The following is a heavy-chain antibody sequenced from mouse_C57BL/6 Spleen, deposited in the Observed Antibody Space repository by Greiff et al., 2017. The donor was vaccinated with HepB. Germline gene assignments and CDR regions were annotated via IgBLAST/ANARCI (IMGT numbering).Heavy chain of an antibody. V-gene: IGHV1-80*01. CDR3: ARMDSNLFAY. CDR2: IYPGDGDT. CDR1: GYAFSSYW. Sequence: QVQLKESGAELVKPGASVKISCKASGYAFSSYWMNWVKQRPGKGLEWIGQIYPGDGDTNYNGKFKGKATLTADKSSSTAYMQLSSLTSEDSAVYFCARMDSNLFAYWGQGTLVTVSA. J-gene: IGHJ3*01. D-gene: IGHD2-5*01.